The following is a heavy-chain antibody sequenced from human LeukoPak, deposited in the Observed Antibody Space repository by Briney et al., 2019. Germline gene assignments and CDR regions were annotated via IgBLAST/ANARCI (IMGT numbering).Heavy chain of an antibody. V-gene: IGHV4-4*07. CDR1: GGSISSYY. J-gene: IGHJ4*02. CDR3: ARDTYNYGSSAYYFDY. D-gene: IGHD5-18*01. Sequence: SETLSLTYTVSGGSISSYYWSWIRQPAGKGLEWIGRIYTSGSTNYNPSLKSRVTMSVDTSKNQFSLKLSSVTAADTAVYYCARDTYNYGSSAYYFDYWGQGTLVTVSS. CDR2: IYTSGST.